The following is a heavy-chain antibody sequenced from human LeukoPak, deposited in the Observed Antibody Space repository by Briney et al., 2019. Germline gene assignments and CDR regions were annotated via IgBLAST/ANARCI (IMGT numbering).Heavy chain of an antibody. CDR2: IYYSGIT. J-gene: IGHJ5*02. CDR3: ARDRRDGYTHNWFDP. Sequence: ASETLSLTCTVSGGSISSGDYYWSWIRQPPGKGLEWIGYIYYSGITYYNPSLKSRVTISVDTSKNQFSLKLSSVTAADTAVYYCARDRRDGYTHNWFDPWGQGTLVTVSS. CDR1: GGSISSGDYY. D-gene: IGHD5-24*01. V-gene: IGHV4-30-4*01.